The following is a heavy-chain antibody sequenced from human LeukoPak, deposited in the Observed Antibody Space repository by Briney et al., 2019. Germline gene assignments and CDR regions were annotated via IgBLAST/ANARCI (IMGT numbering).Heavy chain of an antibody. D-gene: IGHD1-26*01. CDR1: GFTFDDYA. V-gene: IGHV3-9*03. CDR2: ISWNSGSI. J-gene: IGHJ3*02. CDR3: AKAPYMGSAFDI. Sequence: PGRSLRLSCAASGFTFDDYAMHWVRQAPGKGLEWVSGISWNSGSIGYADSVKGRFTISRDNAKNSLYLQMNSLRAEDMALYYCAKAPYMGSAFDIRGQGTMVTVSS.